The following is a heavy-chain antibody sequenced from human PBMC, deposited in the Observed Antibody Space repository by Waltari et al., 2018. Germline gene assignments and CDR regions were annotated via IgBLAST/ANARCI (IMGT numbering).Heavy chain of an antibody. Sequence: QVQLVQSGAEVKKPGSSVKVSCKASGGTFSSYAISWVRQAPGQGLEWMGGIIPILGIANYEQKFQGRVTITADESTSTAYMELSSLRSEDTAVYYCARAGSKSSGWYQPFDYWGQGTLVTVSS. J-gene: IGHJ4*02. CDR3: ARAGSKSSGWYQPFDY. V-gene: IGHV1-69*04. CDR2: IIPILGIA. CDR1: GGTFSSYA. D-gene: IGHD6-19*01.